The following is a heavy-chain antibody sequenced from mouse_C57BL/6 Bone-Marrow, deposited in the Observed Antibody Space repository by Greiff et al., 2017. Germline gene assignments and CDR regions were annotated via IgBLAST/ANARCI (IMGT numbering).Heavy chain of an antibody. Sequence: EVKLMESGGGLVKPGGSLKLSCAASGFTFSDYGMHWVRQAPEKGLEWVAYISSGSSTIYYADTVKGRFTISRDNAKNTLFLQMTRLKSEDTAMYYCARRLVFDSWGQGTTLTVSS. CDR2: ISSGSSTI. CDR1: GFTFSDYG. V-gene: IGHV5-17*01. D-gene: IGHD2-2*01. J-gene: IGHJ2*01. CDR3: ARRLVFDS.